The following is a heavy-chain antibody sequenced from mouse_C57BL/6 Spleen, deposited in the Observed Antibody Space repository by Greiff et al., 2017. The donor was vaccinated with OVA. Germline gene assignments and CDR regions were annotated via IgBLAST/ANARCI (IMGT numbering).Heavy chain of an antibody. CDR3: ARSWAYYSKEDAMDY. Sequence: QVQLQQSGAELVKPGASVKISCKASGYAFSSYWMNWVKQRPGKGLEWIGQIYPGDGDTNYNGKFKGKATLTADKSSSTAYMQLSSLTSEDSAVYFCARSWAYYSKEDAMDYWGQGTSVTVSS. J-gene: IGHJ4*01. CDR1: GYAFSSYW. V-gene: IGHV1-80*01. CDR2: IYPGDGDT. D-gene: IGHD2-5*01.